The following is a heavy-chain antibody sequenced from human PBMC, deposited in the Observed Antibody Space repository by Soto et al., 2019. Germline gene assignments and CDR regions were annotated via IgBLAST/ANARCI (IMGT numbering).Heavy chain of an antibody. D-gene: IGHD3-9*01. CDR2: TGTSRKYT. CDR1: GYALRDYS. Sequence: GGSLRLSCAASGYALRDYSMNWVRQAPGKGLEWISHTGTSRKYTFYADSVRGRFTISRDDARNSVYLQLNSLRDDDTAVYYCVRDRDWAFDIWGQGTMVTVSS. CDR3: VRDRDWAFDI. V-gene: IGHV3-48*02. J-gene: IGHJ3*02.